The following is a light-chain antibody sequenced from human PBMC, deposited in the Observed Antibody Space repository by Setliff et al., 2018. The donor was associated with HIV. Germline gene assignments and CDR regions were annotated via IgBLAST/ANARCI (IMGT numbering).Light chain of an antibody. V-gene: IGLV2-14*03. CDR2: AVT. Sequence: QSALTQPASLSGSPGQSITISCTGTTSDIGGYNFVSWYQQHPGEAPKLLIYAVTKRPSGVSARFSASKSGNTASLTISGLQDEDEADYYCNSYTSRSTFIFGGGTK. CDR1: TSDIGGYNF. CDR3: NSYTSRSTFI. J-gene: IGLJ2*01.